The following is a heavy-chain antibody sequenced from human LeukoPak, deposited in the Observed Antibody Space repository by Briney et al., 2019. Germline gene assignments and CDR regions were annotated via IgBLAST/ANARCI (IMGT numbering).Heavy chain of an antibody. CDR3: ARHLSPTYCDYVWGSYVGMDV. J-gene: IGHJ6*03. CDR2: ISSSSSYI. V-gene: IGHV3-21*01. D-gene: IGHD3-16*01. CDR1: GFTFSSYS. Sequence: GGSLRLSCAASGFTFSSYSMNWVRQAPGKGLEWVSSISSSSSYIYYADSVKGRFTISRDNAKNSLYLQMNSLRAEDTAVYYCARHLSPTYCDYVWGSYVGMDVWGKGTTVTVSS.